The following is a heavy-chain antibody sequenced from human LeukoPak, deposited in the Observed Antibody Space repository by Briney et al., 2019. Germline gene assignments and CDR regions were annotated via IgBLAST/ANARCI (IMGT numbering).Heavy chain of an antibody. CDR2: IRYDGSNK. D-gene: IGHD3-10*01. CDR1: GFTFSSYG. Sequence: GGSLRLSCAASGFTFSSYGMHWVRQAPGKGLEWVAFIRYDGSNKYYADSVKGRFTISRDNSKNTLYLQMNSLRAEDTAVYYCAKDAYYYGSGSYIHFDYWGQGTLVTVSS. V-gene: IGHV3-30*02. J-gene: IGHJ4*02. CDR3: AKDAYYYGSGSYIHFDY.